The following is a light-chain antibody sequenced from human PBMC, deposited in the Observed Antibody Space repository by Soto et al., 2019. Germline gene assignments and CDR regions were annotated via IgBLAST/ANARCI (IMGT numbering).Light chain of an antibody. CDR1: QSVSSSY. CDR2: SAS. J-gene: IGKJ5*01. V-gene: IGKV3-15*01. CDR3: QQYDNWPPYT. Sequence: EMFLTQSPGTLSLSPGEIATLSFRSSQSVSSSYLAWYQQKAGQAPRLLIYSASTRAAGIPARFSGTGSETDFTLTIDSLQSEDFAVYYCQQYDNWPPYTFGQGTRLEIK.